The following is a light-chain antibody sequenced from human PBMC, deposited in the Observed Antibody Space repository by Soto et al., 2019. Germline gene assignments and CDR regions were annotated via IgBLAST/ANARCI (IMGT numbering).Light chain of an antibody. CDR2: GNS. CDR1: SSNFGAGYD. CDR3: QSYDNSLTAWV. Sequence: QPVLTQPPSVSGAPGQRVTISCTGSSSNFGAGYDVHWYQQLPGTAPKLLIYGNSNRPSGVPDRFSGSKSGTSASLAITGLQTEDEAHYYCQSYDNSLTAWVFGGGTKLTVL. V-gene: IGLV1-40*01. J-gene: IGLJ3*02.